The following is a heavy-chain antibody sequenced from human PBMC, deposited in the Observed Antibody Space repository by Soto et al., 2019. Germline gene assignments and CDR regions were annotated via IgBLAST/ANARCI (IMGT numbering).Heavy chain of an antibody. CDR2: FIPIFDIT. V-gene: IGHV1-69*01. Sequence: QVQLVQSGAEVKKPGSSVKVSCKASGGTFRSYSISWVRQAPGQGLEWMGGFIPIFDITNYAQKFQGRVTITADESTSTAYMELSSIGSDVLAVYYCARPDEGGYSSNHHYYYALDVWGQGTTVTV. CDR3: ARPDEGGYSSNHHYYYALDV. J-gene: IGHJ6*02. CDR1: GGTFRSYS. D-gene: IGHD3-22*01.